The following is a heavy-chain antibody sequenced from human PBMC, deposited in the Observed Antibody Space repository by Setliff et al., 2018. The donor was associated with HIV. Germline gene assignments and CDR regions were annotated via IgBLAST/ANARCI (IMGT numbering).Heavy chain of an antibody. V-gene: IGHV4-38-2*01. CDR2: IYHSGSS. Sequence: PSETLSLTCAVSGFSISSGYYWGWIRQPPGKGLEGIGAIYHSGSSYYSPSLKSRVTLFLDSSKNQFSLTLNSLTAADTAVYYCARLAGQRTIAAADYFFDFWGQGALVTVSS. CDR3: ARLAGQRTIAAADYFFDF. D-gene: IGHD6-13*01. CDR1: GFSISSGYY. J-gene: IGHJ4*02.